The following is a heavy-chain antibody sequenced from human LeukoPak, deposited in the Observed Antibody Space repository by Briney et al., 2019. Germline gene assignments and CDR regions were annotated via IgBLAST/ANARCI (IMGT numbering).Heavy chain of an antibody. Sequence: GSLRLSCAASGYTFTSYYMHWVRQAPGQGLEWMGIINPSGGSTSYAQKFQGRVTMTRDTSTSTVYMELSSLRSEDTAVYYCAAWGRGSLWFGELSYWGQGTLVTVSS. V-gene: IGHV1-46*01. D-gene: IGHD3-10*01. CDR3: AAWGRGSLWFGELSY. J-gene: IGHJ4*02. CDR2: INPSGGST. CDR1: GYTFTSYY.